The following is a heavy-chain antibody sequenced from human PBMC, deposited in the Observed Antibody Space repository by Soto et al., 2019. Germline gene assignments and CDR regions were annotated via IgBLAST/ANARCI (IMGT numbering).Heavy chain of an antibody. Sequence: GASVKVSCKASGYTFTSYGISWVRQAPGQGLEWRGWTSADNGNTNYAQELQGRVTMTTDTSTSTAYMELRSLGSDDTAVYYGARPLYSSSWIDYWGQGTLVTVSS. V-gene: IGHV1-18*01. CDR2: TSADNGNT. D-gene: IGHD6-13*01. J-gene: IGHJ4*02. CDR3: ARPLYSSSWIDY. CDR1: GYTFTSYG.